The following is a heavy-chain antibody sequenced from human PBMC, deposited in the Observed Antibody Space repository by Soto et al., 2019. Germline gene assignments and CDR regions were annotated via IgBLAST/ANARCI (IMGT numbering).Heavy chain of an antibody. CDR3: TRVKLYGTMPEAGMDV. J-gene: IGHJ6*02. Sequence: EMQLVESGGGLVQPGGSLRLSCAASGFTFSDHYMDWVRQAPGKRLEWVGRIRNKANRYFTEYAAYVKGTFTVSRDDSKNSVYLKMNSLKSADKSVYYSTRVKLYGTMPEAGMDVWGQGTTVTVS. D-gene: IGHD2-2*01. V-gene: IGHV3-72*01. CDR1: GFTFSDHY. CDR2: IRNKANRYFT.